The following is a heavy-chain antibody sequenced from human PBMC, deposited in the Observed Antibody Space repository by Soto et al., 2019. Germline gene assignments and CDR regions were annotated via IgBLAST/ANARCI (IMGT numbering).Heavy chain of an antibody. Sequence: QVQLVESGGGVVQPGRSLRLSCAASGFTFSSFGMHWVRQVPGKGLEWVALISYDGSKKYYADSVKGRFTISRDKSKNTLYLQMNCLSVEDTAVYYCAKDRGWSSADLDYWGQGTLVTVSS. D-gene: IGHD6-19*01. J-gene: IGHJ4*02. CDR2: ISYDGSKK. CDR3: AKDRGWSSADLDY. V-gene: IGHV3-30*18. CDR1: GFTFSSFG.